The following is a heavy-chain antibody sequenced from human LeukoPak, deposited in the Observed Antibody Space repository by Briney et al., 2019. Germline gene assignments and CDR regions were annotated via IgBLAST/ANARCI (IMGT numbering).Heavy chain of an antibody. V-gene: IGHV1-8*01. D-gene: IGHD2-2*01. Sequence: ASVKVSCKASGYTFTSYDINWGRQATGQGREWRGWMNPNSGNTGYAQKFQGRVTMTRNTSISTAYMELSSLRSEDTAVYYCARGPQLYYYMDVWGKGATVTVSS. CDR1: GYTFTSYD. J-gene: IGHJ6*03. CDR3: ARGPQLYYYMDV. CDR2: MNPNSGNT.